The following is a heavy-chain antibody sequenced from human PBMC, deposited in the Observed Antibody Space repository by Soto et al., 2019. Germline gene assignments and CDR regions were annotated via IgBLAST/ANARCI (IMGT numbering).Heavy chain of an antibody. Sequence: QLHLVQSGAVVKKPGASVTVSCSASGYPVTAYYMHWVRQAPGRGLEWMGGINPATGATKYTQTLQVMATRARGTSTVTVFMELGGLTSEDTAVLCCARGGGVGVAGSAAFDMWGQGTLVTVSS. CDR3: ARGGGVGVAGSAAFDM. J-gene: IGHJ3*02. CDR2: INPATGAT. CDR1: GYPVTAYY. D-gene: IGHD3-3*01. V-gene: IGHV1-2*02.